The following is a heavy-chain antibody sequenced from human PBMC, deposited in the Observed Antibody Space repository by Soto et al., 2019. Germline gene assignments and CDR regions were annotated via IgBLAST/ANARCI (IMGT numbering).Heavy chain of an antibody. Sequence: PSETLSLTCTVSGGSISSGGYYWSWIRQHPGKGLEWIGYIYYSGSTYYNPSLKSRVTISVDTSKNQFSLKLSSVTAADTAVYYCARGSSTSCRFDYWGQGTLVTVSS. CDR3: ARGSSTSCRFDY. CDR2: IYYSGST. D-gene: IGHD2-2*01. J-gene: IGHJ4*02. CDR1: GGSISSGGYY. V-gene: IGHV4-31*03.